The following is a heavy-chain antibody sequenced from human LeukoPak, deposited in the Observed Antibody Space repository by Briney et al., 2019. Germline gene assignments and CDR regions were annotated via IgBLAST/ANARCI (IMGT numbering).Heavy chain of an antibody. CDR2: IRYDGSNK. D-gene: IGHD6-13*01. Sequence: GRSLRLSCAASGFTFSTYGMHWVRQAPGKGLEWVAFIRYDGSNKYYADSVKGRFTISRDNAKNSLYLQMNSLRAEDTAVYYCARDVGQQLEYYYYGMDVWGQGTTVTVSS. CDR3: ARDVGQQLEYYYYGMDV. CDR1: GFTFSTYG. V-gene: IGHV3-33*01. J-gene: IGHJ6*02.